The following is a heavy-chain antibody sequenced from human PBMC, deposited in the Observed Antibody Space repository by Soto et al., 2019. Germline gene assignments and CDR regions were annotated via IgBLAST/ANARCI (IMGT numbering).Heavy chain of an antibody. CDR1: GYSFTSYW. CDR3: ARLGVATITSPGSYYYGMDV. D-gene: IGHD5-12*01. CDR2: FYPGDSHT. J-gene: IGHJ6*02. Sequence: GESLNISSKGSGYSFTSYWIGWGRQMPGKGLGWMGVFYPGDSHTRYSPSFEGQVTIPADKSISTAYLQWSSMKASDTAMYYCARLGVATITSPGSYYYGMDVSGQGTTVTVSS. V-gene: IGHV5-51*01.